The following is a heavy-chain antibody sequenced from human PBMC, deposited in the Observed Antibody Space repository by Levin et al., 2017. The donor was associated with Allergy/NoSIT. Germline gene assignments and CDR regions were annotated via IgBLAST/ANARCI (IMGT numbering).Heavy chain of an antibody. V-gene: IGHV4-30-2*01. Sequence: SQTLSLTCAVSGGSISSGGYSWSWIRQPPGKGLEWIGNIYLSGSTYYNPSLKSRVTISVDRSKNKFSRNLSSVTAADTAVYYCASVAGYSYGYYFDYWGQGTLVTVSS. CDR3: ASVAGYSYGYYFDY. CDR2: IYLSGST. D-gene: IGHD5-18*01. CDR1: GGSISSGGYS. J-gene: IGHJ4*02.